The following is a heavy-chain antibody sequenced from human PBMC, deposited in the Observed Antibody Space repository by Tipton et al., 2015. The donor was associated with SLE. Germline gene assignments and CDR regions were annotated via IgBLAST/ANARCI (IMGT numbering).Heavy chain of an antibody. CDR1: GGSFSGYY. J-gene: IGHJ4*02. D-gene: IGHD3-16*01. Sequence: AGLVKPSETLSLTCAVYGGSFSGYYWSWIRQPPGKGLEWIGEINHSGSTNYNPSLKSRVTISVDTSKNQFSLKLSSVTAADTAVYYCARGGGRHYFDYWGQGTLVTVSS. V-gene: IGHV4-34*01. CDR3: ARGGGRHYFDY. CDR2: INHSGST.